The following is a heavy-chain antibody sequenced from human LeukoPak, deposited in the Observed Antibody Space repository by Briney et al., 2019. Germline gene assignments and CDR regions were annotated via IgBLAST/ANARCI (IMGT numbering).Heavy chain of an antibody. CDR3: AKDSPAALYYYYMDV. D-gene: IGHD2-2*01. Sequence: KAGGSLRLSCAASGFTFSSYGMPWVRQAPGKGLEWVAFIRYDGSNKYYADSVRGRFTISRDNSKNTLYLQMNSLRAEDTAVYYCAKDSPAALYYYYMDVWGKGTTVTVSS. CDR1: GFTFSSYG. J-gene: IGHJ6*03. V-gene: IGHV3-30*02. CDR2: IRYDGSNK.